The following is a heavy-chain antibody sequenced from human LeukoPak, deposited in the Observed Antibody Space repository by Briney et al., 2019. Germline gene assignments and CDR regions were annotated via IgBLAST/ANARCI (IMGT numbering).Heavy chain of an antibody. J-gene: IGHJ4*02. CDR2: INHSGST. Sequence: SETLSLTCTVSGGSISSGGYYWSWIRQPPGKGLEWIGEINHSGSTNYNPSLKSRVTISVDTSKNQFSLKLSSVTAADMAVYYCARGSTVVTPCDYWGQGTLVTVSS. CDR1: GGSISSGGYY. CDR3: ARGSTVVTPCDY. D-gene: IGHD4-23*01. V-gene: IGHV4-39*07.